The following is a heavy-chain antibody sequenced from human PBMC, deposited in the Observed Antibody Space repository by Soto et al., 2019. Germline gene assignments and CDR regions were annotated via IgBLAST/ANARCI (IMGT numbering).Heavy chain of an antibody. CDR1: GDSVSSNSAA. D-gene: IGHD1-7*01. CDR3: AGTTSYQWYYMDV. J-gene: IGHJ6*03. CDR2: TYYRSRWYN. V-gene: IGHV6-1*01. Sequence: QVQLQEPGPGLVKPSQTLSLTCAISGDSVSSNSAAWNWIRQSPSRGLEWLGRTYYRSRWYNDYAVPVRSRITVNADTSKNQFSLQLTSVTPEDTAVYYCAGTTSYQWYYMDVWGKGTTVTVSS.